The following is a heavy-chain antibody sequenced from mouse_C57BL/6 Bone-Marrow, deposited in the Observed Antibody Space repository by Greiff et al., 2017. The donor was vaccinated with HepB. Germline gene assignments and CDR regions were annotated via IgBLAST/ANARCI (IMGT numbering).Heavy chain of an antibody. J-gene: IGHJ3*01. V-gene: IGHV5-6*01. D-gene: IGHD3-3*01. Sequence: EVMLVESGGDLVKPGGSLKLSCAASGFTFRSYGMSWVRQTPDKRLEWVATISSGGSYTYYPDSVKGRFTISRDNAKNTLHLQMSILKSEKTAMYNCTRHARVGFTYWGKGSLDAVSA. CDR1: GFTFRSYG. CDR3: TRHARVGFTY. CDR2: ISSGGSYT.